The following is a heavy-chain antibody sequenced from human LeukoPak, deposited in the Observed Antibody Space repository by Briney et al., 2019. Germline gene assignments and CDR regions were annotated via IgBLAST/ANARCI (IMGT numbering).Heavy chain of an antibody. V-gene: IGHV4-34*01. D-gene: IGHD6-6*01. CDR1: GGSFSGYY. CDR2: INHTGGT. CDR3: ARGSSAARPNFDY. Sequence: SETLSLTCAVYGGSFSGYYWSWIRQPPGKGLEWIGEINHTGGTNYNPSLKSRVTISVDTSKNQFSLKLNSVTAADTAVYYCARGSSAARPNFDYWGQGTLVTVSS. J-gene: IGHJ4*02.